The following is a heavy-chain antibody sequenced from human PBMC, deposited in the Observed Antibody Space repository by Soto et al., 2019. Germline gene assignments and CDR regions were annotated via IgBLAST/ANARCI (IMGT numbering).Heavy chain of an antibody. CDR2: IYWDDDK. Sequence: QITLKESGPTVVKPTQTLTLTCTLSGFSLSTNEVSVGWIRQPPGKALEWLALIYWDDDKRYSPSLKNRLTITXDTXXXXXXLTXTXXXPXXXXXXXXAHRDGARFYFDYWGQGTLVTVTS. CDR1: GFSLSTNEVS. CDR3: AHRDGARFYFDY. V-gene: IGHV2-5*02. J-gene: IGHJ4*02.